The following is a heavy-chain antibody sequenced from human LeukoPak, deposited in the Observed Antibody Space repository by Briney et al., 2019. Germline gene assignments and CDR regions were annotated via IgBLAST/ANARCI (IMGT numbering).Heavy chain of an antibody. CDR1: GFTFSSYG. Sequence: GGSLRLSCAASGFTFSSYGMHWVRQAPGKGLEWVAVIWYDGSNKYYADSVKGRFTISRDNSKNTLYLQMNSLRAEDTAVYYCARKGVYDSSGSLDYWGQGTLVTVSS. V-gene: IGHV3-33*01. D-gene: IGHD3-22*01. J-gene: IGHJ4*02. CDR3: ARKGVYDSSGSLDY. CDR2: IWYDGSNK.